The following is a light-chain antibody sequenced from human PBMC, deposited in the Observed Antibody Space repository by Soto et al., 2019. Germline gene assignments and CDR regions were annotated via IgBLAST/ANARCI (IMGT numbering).Light chain of an antibody. V-gene: IGKV3-11*01. J-gene: IGKJ1*01. Sequence: DIVLTQSPATLSLSPGERATLTCRASQRVSSFLAWYQQKPGQAPRPLIYGASIRATGIPARFSGSGSGTDFTLTISSLEPEDFAVYYCQQRSNWPPWTFGQGTKVEIK. CDR1: QRVSSF. CDR3: QQRSNWPPWT. CDR2: GAS.